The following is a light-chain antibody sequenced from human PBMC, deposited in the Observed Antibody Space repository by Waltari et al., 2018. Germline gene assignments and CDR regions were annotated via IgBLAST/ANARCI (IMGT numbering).Light chain of an antibody. CDR3: QQRSNLWT. V-gene: IGKV3-11*01. Sequence: ETVLTQSPATLSLSPGERATLSCRASQSISSHLAWYQQKPGQPPRLLIYDESKRATDIPARFSCSGSGTDFTLTISSLEPEDFAVYYCQQRSNLWTFGQGTKVE. CDR1: QSISSH. CDR2: DES. J-gene: IGKJ1*01.